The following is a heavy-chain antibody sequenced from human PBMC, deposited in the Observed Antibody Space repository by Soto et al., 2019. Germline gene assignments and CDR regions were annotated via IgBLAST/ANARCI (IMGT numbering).Heavy chain of an antibody. J-gene: IGHJ3*02. CDR2: ISWNSGSI. V-gene: IGHV3-9*01. CDR1: GFTFDDYA. D-gene: IGHD3-9*01. Sequence: GGSLRLSCAASGFTFDDYAMHWVRQAPGKGLEWVSGISWNSGSIGYADPVKGRFTISRDNAKNSLYLQMNSLRAEDTALYYCAKDMVADILTGTDAFDIWGQGTMVTVSS. CDR3: AKDMVADILTGTDAFDI.